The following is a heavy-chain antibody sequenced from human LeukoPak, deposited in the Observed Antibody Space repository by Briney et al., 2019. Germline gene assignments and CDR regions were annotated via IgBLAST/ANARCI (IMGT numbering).Heavy chain of an antibody. CDR1: GGYISTSNYY. J-gene: IGHJ4*02. CDR2: IYDTGKT. Sequence: SETLSLTCSVSGGYISTSNYYWGWIRQPPGKGLGWIATIYDTGKTHYNPSLQSRVTISLHTSQNQLSLQVRSVTVVDTAVYYCARFFYYDASLPPYWGQGTLVTVSS. D-gene: IGHD3-16*01. CDR3: ARFFYYDASLPPY. V-gene: IGHV4-39*01.